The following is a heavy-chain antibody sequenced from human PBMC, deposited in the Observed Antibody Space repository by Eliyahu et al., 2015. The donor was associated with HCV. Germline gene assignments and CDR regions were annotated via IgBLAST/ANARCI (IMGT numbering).Heavy chain of an antibody. CDR1: GFSLSKAKMG. CDR2: IFAHDEK. Sequence: QVTLKESGPVLVKPTETLTLTCNVSGFSLSKAKMGVSWFRQPPGKAPEWLAHIFAHDEKSYRCVPEDNLAISKDPSKSQVVLIMANMDPEDTATYYCARVTRGMGKDINYYHGVDVWGQGTTVTVSS. CDR3: ARVTRGMGKDINYYHGVDV. V-gene: IGHV2-26*01. D-gene: IGHD5-12*01. J-gene: IGHJ6*02.